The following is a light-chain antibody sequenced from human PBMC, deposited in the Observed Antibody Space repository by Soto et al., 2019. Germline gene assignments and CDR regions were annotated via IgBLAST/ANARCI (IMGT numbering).Light chain of an antibody. CDR1: QGISSA. CDR2: DAS. CDR3: QQFNYYPLT. V-gene: IGKV1D-13*01. Sequence: AIQLTQSPSSLSASVGDRVTITCRASQGISSALAWYQQKPGTAPKLLIFDASSLDGGVPSRFSGSGSGTDFTLTISSLQPEDFATYYCQQFNYYPLTFGGGT. J-gene: IGKJ4*01.